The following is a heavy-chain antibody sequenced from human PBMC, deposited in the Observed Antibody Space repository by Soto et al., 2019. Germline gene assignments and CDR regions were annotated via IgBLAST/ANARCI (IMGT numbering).Heavy chain of an antibody. V-gene: IGHV1-58*02. D-gene: IGHD2-15*01. CDR3: SADRPDIGVGWWV. Sequence: SVKVSCKASGSGFIRSGIQWVRQAHGQRLEWIGWIVVASGQTNYAQNFRGRVAITRDTSTATAYIELTGLTSEDTAVYFCSADRPDIGVGWWVWGQGTTVTSP. J-gene: IGHJ6*02. CDR2: IVVASGQT. CDR1: GSGFIRSG.